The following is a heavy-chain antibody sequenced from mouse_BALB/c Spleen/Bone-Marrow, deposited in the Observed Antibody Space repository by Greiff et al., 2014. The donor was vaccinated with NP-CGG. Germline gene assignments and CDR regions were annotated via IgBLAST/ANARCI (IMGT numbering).Heavy chain of an antibody. V-gene: IGHV14-3*02. CDR2: IDPANGNT. J-gene: IGHJ2*01. Sequence: VQLQQSGAELVKPGASVKLSCTASGFNIKVTYMHWVKQRPEQGLEWIGRIDPANGNTKYDPKFQGKATITADTSSNTAYLQLSSLTSEDTAVYYCASYDYGYYFDYWGQGTTLTVSS. D-gene: IGHD2-4*01. CDR3: ASYDYGYYFDY. CDR1: GFNIKVTY.